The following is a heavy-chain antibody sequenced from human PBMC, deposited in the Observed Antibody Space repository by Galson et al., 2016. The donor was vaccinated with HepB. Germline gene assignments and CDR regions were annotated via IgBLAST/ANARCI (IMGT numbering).Heavy chain of an antibody. Sequence: SLRLSCAASGFTFSNYGMTWVRQAPGKGLEVVSSLSRSGDSTDYADSVKGRFTISRDNSKNTLSLQMNSLTADDTAIYDCVHGSTAPAVWGKGTTVTVSS. D-gene: IGHD1-26*01. V-gene: IGHV3-23*01. J-gene: IGHJ6*04. CDR2: LSRSGDST. CDR3: VHGSTAPAV. CDR1: GFTFSNYG.